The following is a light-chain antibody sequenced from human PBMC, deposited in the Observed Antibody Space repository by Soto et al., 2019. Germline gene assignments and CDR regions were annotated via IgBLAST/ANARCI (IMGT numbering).Light chain of an antibody. CDR1: SSNIGEGYD. Sequence: QSVLTQPHSVSGAPGQRVTISCTGSSSNIGEGYDVHWYQQLPGTAPKLLIYGNNNRPSGVPDRFSGSKSDPSASLAISGLQAEDEADYSCQSYDSSLSGFVFGTWTKLTVL. V-gene: IGLV1-40*01. CDR3: QSYDSSLSGFV. J-gene: IGLJ1*01. CDR2: GNN.